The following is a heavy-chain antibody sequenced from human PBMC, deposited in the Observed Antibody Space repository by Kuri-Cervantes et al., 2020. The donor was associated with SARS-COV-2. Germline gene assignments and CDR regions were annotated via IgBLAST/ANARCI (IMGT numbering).Heavy chain of an antibody. V-gene: IGHV4-59*01. CDR3: ARGWDYGSGSYYPRGDYGMDV. CDR2: IYYSGST. D-gene: IGHD3-10*01. CDR1: GGSISSYY. J-gene: IGHJ6*02. Sequence: GSLRLSCTVSGGSISSYYWSWIRQPPGKGLEWIGYIYYSGSTNYNPSLKSRVTISVDTSKNQFSLKLSSVTAADTAVYYCARGWDYGSGSYYPRGDYGMDVWGQGTMVTVSS.